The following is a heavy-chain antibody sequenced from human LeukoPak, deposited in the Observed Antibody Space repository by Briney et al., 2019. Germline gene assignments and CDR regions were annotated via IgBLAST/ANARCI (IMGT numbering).Heavy chain of an antibody. CDR3: ARVGYCSSTSCYQHYYYYMDV. V-gene: IGHV1-18*01. D-gene: IGHD2-2*01. CDR2: ISAYNGNT. J-gene: IGHJ6*03. Sequence: ASVKVSCKASGYTFTSYGISWVRQAPGQGLEWMGWISAYNGNTNYAQKLQGRVTMTTDTSTSTAYMELSSLRSEDTAVYYCARVGYCSSTSCYQHYYYYMDVWGKGTTVTVSS. CDR1: GYTFTSYG.